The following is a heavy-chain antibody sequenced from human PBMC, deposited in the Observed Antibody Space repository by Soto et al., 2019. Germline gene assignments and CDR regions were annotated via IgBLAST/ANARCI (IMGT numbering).Heavy chain of an antibody. CDR3: AKDKVSRMVRGVIPSDY. V-gene: IGHV3-23*01. CDR1: GFTFGSYA. J-gene: IGHJ4*02. D-gene: IGHD3-10*01. Sequence: EVQLLESGGGLVQPGGSLRLSCAASGFTFGSYAMSWVRQAPGKGLEWVSAISGSGGSTYYADSVKGRFTISRDNSKNTLYLQMISLRAEDTAVYYCAKDKVSRMVRGVIPSDYWGQGTLVTVSS. CDR2: ISGSGGST.